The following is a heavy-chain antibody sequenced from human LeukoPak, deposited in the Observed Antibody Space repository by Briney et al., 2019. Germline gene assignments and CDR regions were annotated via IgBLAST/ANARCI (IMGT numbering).Heavy chain of an antibody. CDR3: KREPEVYGTWYFDL. CDR1: GFTLSSHD. J-gene: IGHJ2*01. CDR2: INVAGNT. Sequence: GGSLRLSCAASGFTLSSHDVHWVRQVPGKGLEWISAINVAGNTYYSDSVKGRFTVSRDNAKNSVHLQMTSLRAGDTAVYHCKREPEVYGTWYFDLWGRGTQVTVSS. D-gene: IGHD1-7*01. V-gene: IGHV3-13*01.